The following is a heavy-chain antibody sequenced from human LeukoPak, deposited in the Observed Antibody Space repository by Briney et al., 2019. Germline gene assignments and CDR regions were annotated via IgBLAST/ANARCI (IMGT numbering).Heavy chain of an antibody. CDR2: ISGSDDGT. Sequence: GGSLRLSCAASGFTVSSNYMTWVRQAPGKGLEWVSSISGSDDGTYYADSVKGRFTISRDNSKNTLYLQMNSLRAEDTAVYYCAKRGPIYSSSPGNYFDYWGQGTLVTVSS. CDR1: GFTVSSNY. D-gene: IGHD6-6*01. V-gene: IGHV3-23*01. CDR3: AKRGPIYSSSPGNYFDY. J-gene: IGHJ4*02.